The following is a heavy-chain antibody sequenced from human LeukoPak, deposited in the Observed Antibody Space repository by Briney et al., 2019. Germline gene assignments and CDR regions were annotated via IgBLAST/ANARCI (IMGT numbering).Heavy chain of an antibody. CDR1: GYTFTYYY. D-gene: IGHD6-13*01. CDR2: INPNSGST. J-gene: IGHJ4*02. CDR3: ARGGGYRSSWYEAY. V-gene: IGHV1-2*02. Sequence: ASVKVSCKASGYTFTYYYMHWVRQAPGQGLEWMGWINPNSGSTNYAQKFQGRVTMTSDTSISAAYMELSGLRSDDTALYYCARGGGYRSSWYEAYWGQGALVTVSS.